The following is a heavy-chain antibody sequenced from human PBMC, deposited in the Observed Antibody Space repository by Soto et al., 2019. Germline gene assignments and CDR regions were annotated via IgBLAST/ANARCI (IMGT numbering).Heavy chain of an antibody. CDR1: GGSISSGGDY. V-gene: IGHV4-31*03. CDR2: ISDRGRN. CDR3: ARALLYYFDY. J-gene: IGHJ4*02. Sequence: QVQLQESGPVLVKPSQTLSLTCTVSGGSISSGGDYWSWIRQHPGKGLEWIGYISDRGRNYYNPSHKIRITISVDTSKNQLSLKLSSVTAADTAVYYCARALLYYFDYWGQGTLVTVSS.